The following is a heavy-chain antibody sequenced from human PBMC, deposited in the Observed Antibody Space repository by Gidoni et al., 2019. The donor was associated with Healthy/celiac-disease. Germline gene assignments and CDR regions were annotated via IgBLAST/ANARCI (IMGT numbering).Heavy chain of an antibody. CDR1: GGSISSGGYY. V-gene: IGHV4-31*03. J-gene: IGHJ5*02. D-gene: IGHD2-21*01. CDR3: ARDELHIGFDP. Sequence: QVQLQESGPGLVKPSQTLSLTCTVSGGSISSGGYYWSWIRQQQGKGLEWIGYIYYSGKTYYNPSLKSRVTISVDTSKNQFSLKLSSVTAADTAVYYCARDELHIGFDPWGQGTLVTVSS. CDR2: IYYSGKT.